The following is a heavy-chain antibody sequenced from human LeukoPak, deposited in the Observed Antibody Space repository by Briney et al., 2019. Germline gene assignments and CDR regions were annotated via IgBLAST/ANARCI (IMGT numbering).Heavy chain of an antibody. CDR1: GFTFSNAW. J-gene: IGHJ4*02. D-gene: IGHD3-22*01. Sequence: GGSLRLSCAASGFTFSNAWMSWVRQAPGKGLEWVGRIKSKTDGGTTDYAAPVKGRFTISRDDSKNTLYLQMNSLKTEDTAVYYCSTTYYYDSSEGYWGQGTLVTVSS. V-gene: IGHV3-15*01. CDR3: STTYYYDSSEGY. CDR2: IKSKTDGGTT.